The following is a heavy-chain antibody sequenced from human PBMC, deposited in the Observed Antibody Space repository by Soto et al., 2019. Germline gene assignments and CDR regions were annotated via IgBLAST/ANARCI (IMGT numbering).Heavy chain of an antibody. J-gene: IGHJ4*02. D-gene: IGHD6-13*01. V-gene: IGHV1-69*01. CDR1: GGTLNNYA. CDR2: IFTAFGPA. CDR3: AAGGSWARLDN. Sequence: QVQLVQSGAEVKKPGSSLKVSCTASGGTLNNYAISWLRQAPGQGLEWMGGIFTAFGPAIYAQKFQGRVSITADESTQTAHMDLSSLRSEDTAVYYCAAGGSWARLDNWGQGTLVTVSS.